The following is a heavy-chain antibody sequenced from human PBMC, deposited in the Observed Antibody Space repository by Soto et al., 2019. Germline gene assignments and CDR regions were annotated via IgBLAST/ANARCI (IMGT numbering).Heavy chain of an antibody. J-gene: IGHJ6*02. D-gene: IGHD3-3*01. CDR2: ISGSGGST. V-gene: IGHV3-23*01. CDR1: GFTFSSYA. Sequence: GSLRVSCAASGFTFSSYAMSWVRQAPGKGLEWVSAISGSGGSTYYADSVKGRFTISRDNSKNTLYLQMNSLRAEDTAVYYCAKAAGGWSGYYIVPRYYGMDVWGQGTTVTVSS. CDR3: AKAAGGWSGYYIVPRYYGMDV.